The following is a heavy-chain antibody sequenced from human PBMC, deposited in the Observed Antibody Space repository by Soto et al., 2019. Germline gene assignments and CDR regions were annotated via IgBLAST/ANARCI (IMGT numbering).Heavy chain of an antibody. J-gene: IGHJ4*02. Sequence: GKGLEWVAVICYDGSNKYYADSVKRRFTISRDNSTNTLYLQMNRLRAEGTAVYYCASDSDCVWGTYRYPVFDNWGQGILLTGSS. D-gene: IGHD3-16*02. CDR3: ASDSDCVWGTYRYPVFDN. V-gene: IGHV3-33*01. CDR2: ICYDGSNK.